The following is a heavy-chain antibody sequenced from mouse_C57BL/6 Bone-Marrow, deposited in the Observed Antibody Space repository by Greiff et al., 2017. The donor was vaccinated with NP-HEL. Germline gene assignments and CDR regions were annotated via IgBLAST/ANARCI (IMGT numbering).Heavy chain of an antibody. CDR3: AREWDWNGFDY. Sequence: EVKLMESGGGLVKPGGSLKLSCAASGFTFSDYGMHWVRQAPEKGLEWVAYISSGSSTIYYADTVKGRFTISRDNAKNTLFLQMTSLRSEDTAMYYCAREWDWNGFDYWGQGTTLTVSS. V-gene: IGHV5-17*01. J-gene: IGHJ2*01. CDR1: GFTFSDYG. CDR2: ISSGSSTI. D-gene: IGHD4-1*01.